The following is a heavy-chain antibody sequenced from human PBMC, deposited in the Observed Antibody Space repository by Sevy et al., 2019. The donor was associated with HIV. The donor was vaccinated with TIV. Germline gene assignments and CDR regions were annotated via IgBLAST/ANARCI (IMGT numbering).Heavy chain of an antibody. CDR3: AKDRSGYWATDAFDI. CDR1: GFTFSSYA. J-gene: IGHJ3*02. V-gene: IGHV3-23*01. D-gene: IGHD3-22*01. Sequence: GGSLRLSCAASGFTFSSYAMSWVRQAPGKGLEWVSAISDSGGSTYYADSVKGRFTISRDKSKNTLYLQMNSLRAEDTAVYYCAKDRSGYWATDAFDIWGQGTMVTVSS. CDR2: ISDSGGST.